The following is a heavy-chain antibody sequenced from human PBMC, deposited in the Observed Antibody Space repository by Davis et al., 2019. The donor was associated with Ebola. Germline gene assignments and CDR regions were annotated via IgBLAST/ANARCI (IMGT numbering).Heavy chain of an antibody. V-gene: IGHV1-69*04. CDR1: GYTFTSYG. J-gene: IGHJ4*02. CDR3: AREVVSDDDDYYFDY. D-gene: IGHD4-17*01. Sequence: SVKVSCKASGYTFTSYGISWVRQAPGQGLEWMGRIIPILGIANYAQKFQGRVTITADKSTSTAYMELSSLRSEDTAVYYCAREVVSDDDDYYFDYWGQGTLVTVSS. CDR2: IIPILGIA.